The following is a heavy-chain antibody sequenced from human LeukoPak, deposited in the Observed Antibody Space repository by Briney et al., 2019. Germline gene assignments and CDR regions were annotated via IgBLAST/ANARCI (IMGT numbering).Heavy chain of an antibody. V-gene: IGHV3-9*01. CDR2: ISWNSGSI. CDR3: AKDHIAAAGAYYYYGMDV. CDR1: GFTFDDYA. J-gene: IGHJ6*02. D-gene: IGHD6-13*01. Sequence: PGRFLRLSCAASGFTFDDYAMHWVRQAPGKGLEWVSGISWNSGSIGYADSVKGRFTISRDNAKNSLYLQMNSLRAEDTALYYCAKDHIAAAGAYYYYGMDVWGQGTTVTVSS.